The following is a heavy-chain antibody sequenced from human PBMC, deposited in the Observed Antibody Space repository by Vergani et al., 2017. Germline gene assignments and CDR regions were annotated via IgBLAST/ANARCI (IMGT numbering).Heavy chain of an antibody. Sequence: QVQLVESGGGVVQPGGSLRLSCAASGFTFSSYGMHWVRQAPGKGLEWVAFIRYDGSNKYYADSVKGRFTISRDNSKNTLYLRMNSLRAEDTAVYYCATSTPEVGYSYGPTDAFDIWGQGTMVTVSS. CDR1: GFTFSSYG. CDR2: IRYDGSNK. J-gene: IGHJ3*02. CDR3: ATSTPEVGYSYGPTDAFDI. D-gene: IGHD5-18*01. V-gene: IGHV3-30*02.